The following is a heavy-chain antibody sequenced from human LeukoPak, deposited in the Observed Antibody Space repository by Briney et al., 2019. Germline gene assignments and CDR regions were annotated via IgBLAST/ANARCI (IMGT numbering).Heavy chain of an antibody. D-gene: IGHD1-26*01. CDR3: ARTRVVWEAFDI. CDR2: INPNSGGT. V-gene: IGHV1-2*02. Sequence: GGSLRLSCAASGFTFSSYAMHWVRQAPGQGLEWMGWINPNSGGTNYAQKFQGRVTMTRDTSISTAYMELSRLRSDDTAVYYCARTRVVWEAFDIWGQGTMVTVSS. J-gene: IGHJ3*02. CDR1: GFTFSSYA.